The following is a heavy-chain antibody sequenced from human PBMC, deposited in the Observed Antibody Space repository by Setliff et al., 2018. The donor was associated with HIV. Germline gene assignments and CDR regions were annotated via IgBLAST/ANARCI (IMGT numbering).Heavy chain of an antibody. CDR1: GDSITGSFY. Sequence: SETLSLTCGVSGDSITGSFYWTWIRQSPGRGLEWIGEINHKGVTNYSPSLMRRATISAETSKNQLSLRLSSVTAADTALYFCTRAQIAAPRPFDYWGQGTLVTVSS. J-gene: IGHJ4*02. V-gene: IGHV4-34*01. CDR2: INHKGVT. CDR3: TRAQIAAPRPFDY. D-gene: IGHD2-21*01.